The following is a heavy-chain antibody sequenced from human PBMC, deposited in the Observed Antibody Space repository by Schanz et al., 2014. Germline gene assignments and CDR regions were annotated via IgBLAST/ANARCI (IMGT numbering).Heavy chain of an antibody. Sequence: QVRLQESGPGLVKPSETVSLTCSVSGGSISSNYWSWIRQSAGKGLEWIGRIYVSGSSQYSPSLKSRVTMSVDTSQHLVSLGLTSVTAADTAVYYCARDVPDDLGDWLDPWGQGTLVTVYS. CDR2: IYVSGSS. V-gene: IGHV4-4*07. CDR1: GGSISSNY. CDR3: ARDVPDDLGDWLDP. J-gene: IGHJ5*02. D-gene: IGHD4-17*01.